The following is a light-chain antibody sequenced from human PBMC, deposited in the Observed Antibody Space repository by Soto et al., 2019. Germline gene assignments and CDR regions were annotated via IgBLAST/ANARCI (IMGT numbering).Light chain of an antibody. CDR2: GAS. CDR1: QSVTSSY. CDR3: QQFSSYPLT. V-gene: IGKV3-20*01. J-gene: IGKJ4*01. Sequence: EIVLTQSPGTLSLSPGERATLSCRASQSVTSSYLAWYQQKPGQAPRLLISGASNRATGIPDRFSGSGSGTDFTLTISRLEPEDFAVYYCQQFSSYPLTFGGGTKVDIK.